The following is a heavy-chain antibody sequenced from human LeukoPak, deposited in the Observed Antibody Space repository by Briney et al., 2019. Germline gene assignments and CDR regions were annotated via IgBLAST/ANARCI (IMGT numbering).Heavy chain of an antibody. D-gene: IGHD1-26*01. Sequence: GGSLRLSCAASGFTVSSNYMSWVRQAPGKGLEWVSVIYSGGSTYYADSVKGRFTISRDNSKNTLYLQMNSLRAEDTAVYYCARMIRGEWELHEDYFDYWGQGTLVTVSS. CDR2: IYSGGST. J-gene: IGHJ4*02. V-gene: IGHV3-53*01. CDR1: GFTVSSNY. CDR3: ARMIRGEWELHEDYFDY.